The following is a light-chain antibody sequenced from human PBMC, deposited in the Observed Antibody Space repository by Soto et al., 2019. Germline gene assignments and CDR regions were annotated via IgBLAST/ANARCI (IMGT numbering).Light chain of an antibody. CDR1: QSVSSN. Sequence: EIVMTQSPATLSLSPGERATLSCRASQSVSSNLAWYQQKPGQAPRLLIYDASTRATGIPARFSGSGSGTELTLTISSLQSEDFAIYFCQQYNNWPPDRTFGQGTKVEIK. CDR2: DAS. V-gene: IGKV3-15*01. J-gene: IGKJ1*01. CDR3: QQYNNWPPDRT.